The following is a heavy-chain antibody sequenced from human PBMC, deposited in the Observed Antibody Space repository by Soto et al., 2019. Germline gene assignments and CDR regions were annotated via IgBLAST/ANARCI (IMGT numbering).Heavy chain of an antibody. V-gene: IGHV1-18*04. J-gene: IGHJ4*02. CDR1: GSTFPRHG. CDR2: MRTYNENM. D-gene: IGHD1-26*01. CDR3: ADDGGTSTGDYYCGL. Sequence: DSVNVTCQVSGSTFPRHGLGWVRQAPGQGLDWMGWMRTYNENMDSAPKFQDRLTMTTDTSTTAAYMELSNLRSDDTALYYCADDGGTSTGDYYCGLWGRGTPVTVSS.